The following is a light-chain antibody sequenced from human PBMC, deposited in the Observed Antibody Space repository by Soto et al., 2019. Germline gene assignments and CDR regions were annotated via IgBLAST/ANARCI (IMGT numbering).Light chain of an antibody. J-gene: IGKJ1*01. Sequence: DIQMTQSPSTLSASVGDRVTITCRASQSISSWLAWYQQKPGKAPKLLIYKASSLESGVPSRFSGSGSGTEFTLTISGLQPDDFTTYYCQQYNGYWTFGQGTQVEIK. CDR3: QQYNGYWT. CDR1: QSISSW. V-gene: IGKV1-5*03. CDR2: KAS.